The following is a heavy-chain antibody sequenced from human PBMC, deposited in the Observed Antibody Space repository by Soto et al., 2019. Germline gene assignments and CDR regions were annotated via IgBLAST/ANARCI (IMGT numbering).Heavy chain of an antibody. J-gene: IGHJ6*02. V-gene: IGHV3-30-3*01. CDR1: GFTFSSYA. D-gene: IGHD6-6*01. CDR2: ISYDGSNK. Sequence: PGGSLRLSCAASGFTFSSYAMHWVRQAPGKGLEWVAVISYDGSNKYYADSVKGRFTISRDNSKNTLYLQMNSLRAEDTAVYYCARTYSSSDDYYGMDVWGQGTTVTVSS. CDR3: ARTYSSSDDYYGMDV.